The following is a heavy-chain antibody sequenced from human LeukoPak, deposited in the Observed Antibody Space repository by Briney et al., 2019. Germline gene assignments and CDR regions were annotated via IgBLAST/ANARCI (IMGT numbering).Heavy chain of an antibody. CDR2: MYYSGST. J-gene: IGHJ4*02. D-gene: IGHD3-22*01. V-gene: IGHV4-39*07. CDR1: GGSISTSNYY. CDR3: ARIRTDYYDSSGYYGPQYYFDY. Sequence: SETLSLTCTISGGSISTSNYYWGWIRQPPGKGLEWIGSMYYSGSTNYNPSLKSRVTISVDTSKNQFSLKLSSVTAADTAVYYCARIRTDYYDSSGYYGPQYYFDYWGQGTLVTVSS.